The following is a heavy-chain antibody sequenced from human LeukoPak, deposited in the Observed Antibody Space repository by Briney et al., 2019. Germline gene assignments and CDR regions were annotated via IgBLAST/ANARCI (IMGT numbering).Heavy chain of an antibody. CDR3: ARDHYYDSSGYYGGY. Sequence: ASVKVSCKASGGTFSSYAISWVRQAPGQGLEWMGRIIPIFGIANYAQKFQGRVTITADKSTSTAYMELSSLRSEDTAVYYCARDHYYDSSGYYGGYWGKGTTVTVSS. CDR2: IIPIFGIA. CDR1: GGTFSSYA. J-gene: IGHJ6*04. V-gene: IGHV1-69*04. D-gene: IGHD3-22*01.